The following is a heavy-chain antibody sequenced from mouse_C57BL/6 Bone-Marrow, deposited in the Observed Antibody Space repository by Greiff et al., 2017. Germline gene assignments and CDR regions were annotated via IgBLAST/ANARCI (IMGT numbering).Heavy chain of an antibody. V-gene: IGHV1-63*01. CDR1: GYTFTNYW. CDR3: ARYRLNYFDY. J-gene: IGHJ2*01. CDR2: IYPGGGYT. D-gene: IGHD2-12*01. Sequence: VQLQQSGAELVRPGTSVKMSCKASGYTFTNYWIGWAKQRPGHGLEWIGDIYPGGGYTKYNEKFKGNATLTADKSSSTAYMQFSSLTSEDSAIYYCARYRLNYFDYWGQGTTLTVSS.